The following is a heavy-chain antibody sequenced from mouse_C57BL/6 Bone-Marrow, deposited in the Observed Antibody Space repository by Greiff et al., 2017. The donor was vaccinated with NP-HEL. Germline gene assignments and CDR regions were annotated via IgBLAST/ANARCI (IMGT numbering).Heavy chain of an antibody. J-gene: IGHJ2*01. CDR3: ARSDYDCDFEC. V-gene: IGHV3-6*01. D-gene: IGHD2-4*01. CDR1: GYSITSGYY. CDR2: ITYAGSN. Sequence: EVQLQQSGPGLVKPSQSLSLTCSVTGYSITSGYYWHWIRQFPGNKLEWMGYITYAGSNNYNPSLKNRISISRDTYKNQFFLKLNSVTTEDTATYYCARSDYDCDFECWGQGTALTVSS.